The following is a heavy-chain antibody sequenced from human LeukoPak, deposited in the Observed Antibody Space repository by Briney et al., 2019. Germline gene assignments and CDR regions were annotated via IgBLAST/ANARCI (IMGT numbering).Heavy chain of an antibody. CDR1: GFSFSRYW. D-gene: IGHD3-22*01. V-gene: IGHV3-7*04. CDR2: IRQDGSDQ. Sequence: GGSLRLSCAVSGFSFSRYWMSWVRQAPGKGLEWVASIRQDGSDQHYVDSVKCRLTISRDNAKNSLYLQVNSLRAEDTAMYYCARAYDSSGYRAFDIWGQGTMVTVSS. J-gene: IGHJ3*02. CDR3: ARAYDSSGYRAFDI.